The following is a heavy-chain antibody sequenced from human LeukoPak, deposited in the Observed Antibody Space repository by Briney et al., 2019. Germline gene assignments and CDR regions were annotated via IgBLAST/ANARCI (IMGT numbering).Heavy chain of an antibody. V-gene: IGHV3-23*01. Sequence: PGGSLRLSCAASGFTFSSYAMSWVRQAPGKGLEWVSAISGSGGSTYYADSVKGRFTISRDNSKNTLYLQMNSLRAEDTAVYYCAKALTNHYDILTGPLDYFDYWGQGTLVTVSS. CDR3: AKALTNHYDILTGPLDYFDY. CDR1: GFTFSSYA. D-gene: IGHD3-9*01. J-gene: IGHJ4*02. CDR2: ISGSGGST.